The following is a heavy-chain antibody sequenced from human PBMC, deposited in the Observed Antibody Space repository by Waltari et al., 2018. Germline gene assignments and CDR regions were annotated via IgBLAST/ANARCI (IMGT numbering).Heavy chain of an antibody. CDR1: GGSFSGYY. V-gene: IGHV4-34*01. CDR3: ARGRPPIYSSRSIWVDY. CDR2: INHSGST. D-gene: IGHD6-19*01. Sequence: QVQLQQWGAGLLKPSETLSLTCAVYGGSFSGYYWSWIRQPPGKGLEWIGEINHSGSTNYNPSLKSRVTISVDTSKNQFSLKLSSVTAADTAVYYRARGRPPIYSSRSIWVDYWGQGTLVTVSS. J-gene: IGHJ4*02.